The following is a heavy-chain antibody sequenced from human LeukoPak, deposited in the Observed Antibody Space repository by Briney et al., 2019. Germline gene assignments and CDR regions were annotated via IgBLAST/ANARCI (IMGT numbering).Heavy chain of an antibody. V-gene: IGHV4-59*01. Sequence: SETLSLTCSVSGGSISSYYCSWIRQPPGKGLEWIGYIYYSGSTNYNPSLKSRVTISVDTSKNQFSLRLSSVTAADTAVYYCARVTGYIVEDYFDYWGQGTLVTVSS. J-gene: IGHJ4*02. CDR3: ARVTGYIVEDYFDY. D-gene: IGHD3-22*01. CDR2: IYYSGST. CDR1: GGSISSYY.